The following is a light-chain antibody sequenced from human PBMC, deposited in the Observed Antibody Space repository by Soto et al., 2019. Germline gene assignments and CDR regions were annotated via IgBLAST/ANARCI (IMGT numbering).Light chain of an antibody. CDR2: WAS. J-gene: IGKJ1*01. V-gene: IGKV4-1*01. CDR1: QSVLYSSNNKNY. CDR3: QQYFSTPPRT. Sequence: DIVMTQSPDSLAVSLGESATINCKSSQSVLYSSNNKNYLAWYQQKPGQPPKLLIYWASTRESGVPDRFSGSGSGTDFTLTINSLQAEDVAVYYCQQYFSTPPRTFGQGTKVEIK.